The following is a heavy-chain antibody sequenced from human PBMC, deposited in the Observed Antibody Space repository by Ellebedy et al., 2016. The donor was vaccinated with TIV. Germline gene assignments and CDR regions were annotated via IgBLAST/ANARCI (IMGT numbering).Heavy chain of an antibody. V-gene: IGHV4-59*01. CDR1: GGSISSYY. J-gene: IGHJ4*02. CDR2: IYYTGST. CDR3: ASGPNQYFFDY. D-gene: IGHD1-14*01. Sequence: SETLSLTCTFTVSGGSISSYYWSWIRQPPGKGLEWIGYIYYTGSTNYNPSLKSRLTISVDTSKNQFSLKLSFVTAADTAVYYCASGPNQYFFDYWGQGTLVTVSS.